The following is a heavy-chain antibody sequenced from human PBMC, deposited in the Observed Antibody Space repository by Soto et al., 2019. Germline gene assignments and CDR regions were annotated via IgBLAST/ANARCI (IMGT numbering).Heavy chain of an antibody. V-gene: IGHV3-21*01. CDR3: AREDGVAGETSAFDY. Sequence: WGSLRLSCATSGFMFITYVINWFRHSPFKGLEWVSSINGRSNYKYYANSVRGRFTISRDNAKNSLFLQMSSLTAEDTAVYYCAREDGVAGETSAFDYWGHGTLVTVSS. CDR1: GFMFITYV. D-gene: IGHD2-8*01. CDR2: INGRSNYK. J-gene: IGHJ4*01.